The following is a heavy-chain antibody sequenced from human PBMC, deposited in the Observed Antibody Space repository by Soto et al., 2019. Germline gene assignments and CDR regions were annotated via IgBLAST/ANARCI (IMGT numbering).Heavy chain of an antibody. CDR2: MNPNSGNT. CDR1: GYTCTIYD. D-gene: IGHD3-3*01. V-gene: IGHV1-8*01. CDR3: ARGTRYDFWSGYYGPPPTWFDP. Sequence: ASVKVSCKASGYTCTIYDINCVLQSTLQWLEWMGWMNPNSGNTGYAQKFQGRVTMTRNTSISTAYMELSSLRSEDTAVYYCARGTRYDFWSGYYGPPPTWFDPWGQGTLVTVSS. J-gene: IGHJ5*02.